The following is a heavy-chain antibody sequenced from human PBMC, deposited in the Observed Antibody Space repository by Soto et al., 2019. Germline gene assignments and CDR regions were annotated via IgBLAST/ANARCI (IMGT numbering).Heavy chain of an antibody. J-gene: IGHJ3*02. CDR3: ARGRTHFDWLLTDAFDI. CDR2: ISAYNGNT. D-gene: IGHD3-9*01. Sequence: QVQLVQSGAEVKKPGASVKVSCKASGYTFTSYGISWVRQASGQGLEWMGWISAYNGNTNYAQKLQGRVTMTTDTSTSTAYMELRSLRSDDTAVYYCARGRTHFDWLLTDAFDIWGQGTMVTVSS. CDR1: GYTFTSYG. V-gene: IGHV1-18*01.